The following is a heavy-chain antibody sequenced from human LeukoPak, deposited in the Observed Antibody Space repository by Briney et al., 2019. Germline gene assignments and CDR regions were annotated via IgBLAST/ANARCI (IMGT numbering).Heavy chain of an antibody. CDR2: IYYSGST. Sequence: SQTLSLTCAVSGGSISSGGYSWSWIRQPPGKGLEWIGYIYYSGSTYYNPSLKSRVTISVDTSKNQFSLKLSSVTAADTAVYYCARDNGGNDEGDYWGQGTLVTVSS. CDR3: ARDNGGNDEGDY. D-gene: IGHD4-23*01. J-gene: IGHJ4*02. CDR1: GGSISSGGYS. V-gene: IGHV4-30-2*01.